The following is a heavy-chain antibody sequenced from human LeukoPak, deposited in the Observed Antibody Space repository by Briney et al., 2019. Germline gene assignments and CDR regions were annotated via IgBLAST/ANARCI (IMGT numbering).Heavy chain of an antibody. CDR3: ARRGFDV. CDR1: RFTFENYA. V-gene: IGHV3-30*04. Sequence: GTSLRLSCVASRFTFENYAMHWVRQAPGKGLEWVAVISYDGSNKYYADSVKGRFTVSRDNAKNSLFLQMNSLRAEDTALYYCARRGFDVWGQGTMVTVSS. CDR2: ISYDGSNK. D-gene: IGHD3-10*01. J-gene: IGHJ3*01.